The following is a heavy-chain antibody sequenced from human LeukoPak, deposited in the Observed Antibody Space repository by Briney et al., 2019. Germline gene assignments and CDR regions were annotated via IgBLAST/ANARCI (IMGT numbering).Heavy chain of an antibody. CDR1: VYTFTSYY. CDR3: ARGGNSGSYFNDFDY. D-gene: IGHD1-26*01. CDR2: INPSGGST. Sequence: ASVKVSCKASVYTFTSYYMHWVRQAPGQGLEWMGIINPSGGSTSYAQKFQGRVTMTRDTSTSTAYMELSSLRSEDTAVYYCARGGNSGSYFNDFDYWGQGTLVTVSS. J-gene: IGHJ4*02. V-gene: IGHV1-46*01.